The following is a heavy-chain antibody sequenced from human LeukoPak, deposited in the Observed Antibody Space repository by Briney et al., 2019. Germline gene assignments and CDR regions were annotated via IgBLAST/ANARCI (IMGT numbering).Heavy chain of an antibody. J-gene: IGHJ4*02. V-gene: IGHV3-7*01. CDR3: ARDRAYTTFDY. CDR2: INQDGGVK. CDR1: GFTFSSYW. D-gene: IGHD2-2*02. Sequence: GGSLRLSCAASGFTFSSYWMSWVRQAPGKGLEWVANINQDGGVKGYLDSVQGRFTISRDNAKNSLYLQMNSLRAEDTAIYFCARDRAYTTFDYWGQGTLVTVSS.